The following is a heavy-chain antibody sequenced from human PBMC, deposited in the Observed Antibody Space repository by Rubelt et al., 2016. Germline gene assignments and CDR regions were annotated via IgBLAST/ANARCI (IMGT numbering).Heavy chain of an antibody. CDR3: ARRDGYNWDDAFDI. J-gene: IGHJ3*02. Sequence: QVQLVQSGAEVKKPGASVKVSCKASGYTFTSYGISWVRPAPGQGLEWMGWISAYNGNTNYAHKVQRRGTMNTDTSPSTAYMELRSRRSDDTAVYYCARRDGYNWDDAFDIWGQGTMVTVAS. V-gene: IGHV1-18*01. CDR1: GYTFTSYG. CDR2: ISAYNGNT. D-gene: IGHD5-24*01.